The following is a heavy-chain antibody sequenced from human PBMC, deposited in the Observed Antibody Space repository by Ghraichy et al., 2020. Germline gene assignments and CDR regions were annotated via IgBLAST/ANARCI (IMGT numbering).Heavy chain of an antibody. D-gene: IGHD3-22*01. CDR3: ATLSTMIVVVTDAFDI. CDR2: FDPEDGET. V-gene: IGHV1-24*01. J-gene: IGHJ3*02. CDR1: GYTLTELS. Sequence: ASVKVSCKVSGYTLTELSMHWVRQAPGKGLEWMGGFDPEDGETIYAQKFQGRVTMTEDTSTDTAYMELSSLRSEDTAVYYCATLSTMIVVVTDAFDIWGQGTMVTVSS.